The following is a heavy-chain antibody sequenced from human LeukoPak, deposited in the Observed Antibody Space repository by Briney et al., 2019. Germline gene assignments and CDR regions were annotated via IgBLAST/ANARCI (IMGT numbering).Heavy chain of an antibody. Sequence: SETLYLTCTVSGYSINSGYYWGWIRQPPGKGLEWIGSIYYSGSTYYNPSLKSRVTISVDTSKNQFSLKLSSVTAADTAVYYCARGPGDFWSGYHYYYMDVWGKGTTVTVSS. V-gene: IGHV4-38-2*02. CDR3: ARGPGDFWSGYHYYYMDV. J-gene: IGHJ6*03. CDR1: GYSINSGYY. CDR2: IYYSGST. D-gene: IGHD3-3*01.